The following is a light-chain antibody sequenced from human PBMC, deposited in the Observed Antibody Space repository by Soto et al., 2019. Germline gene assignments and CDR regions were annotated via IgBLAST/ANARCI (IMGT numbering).Light chain of an antibody. CDR2: LGS. CDR3: MQAPHNPPT. CDR1: QSLLHSNGYNY. J-gene: IGKJ2*01. V-gene: IGKV2-28*01. Sequence: DIVMTQSPLSLPVTPGEPASISCRSSQSLLHSNGYNYMDWYLQKPGQSPQLLIYLGSNRASGVPDRFSGSGSGTDFTLKISRVEAEDFGVYYCMQAPHNPPTFGQGTKLDIK.